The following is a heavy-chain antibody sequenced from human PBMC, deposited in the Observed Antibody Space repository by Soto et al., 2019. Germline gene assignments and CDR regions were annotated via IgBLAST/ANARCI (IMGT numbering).Heavy chain of an antibody. J-gene: IGHJ4*02. D-gene: IGHD1-26*01. V-gene: IGHV4-39*01. CDR3: ARHLGSRVGATFEFDY. Sequence: SETLSLTCTVPGGFVNSDTHSWSWIRQPPGKGLEWIGSIYYSGSTYYNPSLKSRVTISVDTSKNQFSLKLSSVTAADTAVYYCARHLGSRVGATFEFDYWGQGTLVTV. CDR2: IYYSGST. CDR1: GGFVNSDTHS.